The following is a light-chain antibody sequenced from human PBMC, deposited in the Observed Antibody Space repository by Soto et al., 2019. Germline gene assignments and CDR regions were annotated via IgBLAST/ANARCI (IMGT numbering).Light chain of an antibody. V-gene: IGKV3-15*01. CDR3: QQYTIWPPPWT. Sequence: EMVLTQSPATLSVSPGERATLSCRASQSVSSNLAWYQQKPGQAPRLLIYGASTRATGIPARFSGSGSGTEFTLTISSQQSEDFAVYHGQQYTIWPPPWTFGQGTKVDIK. CDR1: QSVSSN. CDR2: GAS. J-gene: IGKJ1*01.